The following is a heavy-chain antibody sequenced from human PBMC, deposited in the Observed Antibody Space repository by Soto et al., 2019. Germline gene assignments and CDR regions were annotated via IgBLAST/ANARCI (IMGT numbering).Heavy chain of an antibody. J-gene: IGHJ4*02. Sequence: GGSLRFSCAASGFTFSSYAMHWVRQAPGKGLEWVAVISYDGSNKYYADSVKGRFTISRDNSKNTLYLQMNSLRAEDTAVYYCARDADSSSSGGFFDYWGQGTLVTVSS. V-gene: IGHV3-30-3*01. CDR2: ISYDGSNK. D-gene: IGHD6-6*01. CDR3: ARDADSSSSGGFFDY. CDR1: GFTFSSYA.